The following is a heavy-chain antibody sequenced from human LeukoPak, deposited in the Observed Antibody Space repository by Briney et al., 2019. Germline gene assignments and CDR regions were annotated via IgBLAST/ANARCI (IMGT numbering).Heavy chain of an antibody. D-gene: IGHD5-24*01. Sequence: PSETPSLTCTVSGSSISSAYYWGWIRQPPGKGLEWIGTIYHSGNSYYNPSLNSRVNMSVDTSKNQFSLKLSSVTAADTAVYYCARDRDGYYTNFDSWGQGTLVTVSS. CDR3: ARDRDGYYTNFDS. V-gene: IGHV4-38-2*02. J-gene: IGHJ4*02. CDR2: IYHSGNS. CDR1: GSSISSAYY.